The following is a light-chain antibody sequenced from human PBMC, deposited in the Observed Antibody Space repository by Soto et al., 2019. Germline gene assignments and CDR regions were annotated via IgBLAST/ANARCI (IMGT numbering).Light chain of an antibody. J-gene: IGKJ5*01. CDR1: QSISSW. V-gene: IGKV1-39*01. CDR3: QQSYSTPIT. Sequence: DIQMTQSPSSLSASVGDRVTITCRGSQSISSWLAWYQQKPAKAPTLLIYDASSLQSGVPSRFSGSGSGTDFTLTISSLQPEDFATYYCQQSYSTPITFGQGTRLEI. CDR2: DAS.